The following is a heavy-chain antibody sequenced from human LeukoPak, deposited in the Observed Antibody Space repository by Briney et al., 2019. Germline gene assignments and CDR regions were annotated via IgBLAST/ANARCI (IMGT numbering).Heavy chain of an antibody. CDR2: ISHSGNT. Sequence: KPSETLSLTCAVYGGSFTDYYWNWIRQFPGKGLEWIGEISHSGNTNCNPSLESRVTISMDTSNYQFSLKLSSVTAADTAVYYCARGSSLPLDYWGQGSLVTVSS. J-gene: IGHJ4*02. D-gene: IGHD5/OR15-5a*01. CDR1: GGSFTDYY. V-gene: IGHV4-34*01. CDR3: ARGSSLPLDY.